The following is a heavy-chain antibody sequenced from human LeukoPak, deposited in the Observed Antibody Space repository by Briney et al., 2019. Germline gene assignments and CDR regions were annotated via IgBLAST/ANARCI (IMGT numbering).Heavy chain of an antibody. J-gene: IGHJ4*02. CDR2: IIPIFGTA. V-gene: IGHV1-69*05. CDR3: ARGGVPVVAASFDY. CDR1: GGTFSSYA. D-gene: IGHD2-15*01. Sequence: SVKVPCKASGGTFSSYAISWVRQAPGQGLEWMGGIIPIFGTANYAQKFQGRVTITTDESTSTAYMELSSLRSEDTAVYYCARGGVPVVAASFDYWGQGTLVTVSS.